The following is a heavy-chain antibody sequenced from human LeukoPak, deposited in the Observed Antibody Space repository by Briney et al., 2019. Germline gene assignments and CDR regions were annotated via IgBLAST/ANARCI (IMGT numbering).Heavy chain of an antibody. V-gene: IGHV4-59*01. CDR1: GGSISSYY. CDR3: ATTPRFRGYSYGYHWFDP. J-gene: IGHJ5*02. CDR2: IYYSGST. Sequence: SETLSLTCTVSGGSISSYYWSWIRQPPGKGLEWIGYIYYSGSTNYNPSLKSRVTISVDTSKNQFSLKLSSVTAADTAVYYCATTPRFRGYSYGYHWFDPWGQGTLVTVSS. D-gene: IGHD5-18*01.